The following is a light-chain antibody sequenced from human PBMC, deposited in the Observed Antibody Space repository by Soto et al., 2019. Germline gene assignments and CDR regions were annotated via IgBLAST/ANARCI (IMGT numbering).Light chain of an antibody. Sequence: EIVLTQSPGTLSLSPGERATLSCRASQSVSSSYLAWYQQKPGQAPRLLIYGASRRATGIPDRFSGSGSGTDFTLTISRLETEDFAVYYCQQYGSSPRTFGGGTKVEIK. V-gene: IGKV3-20*01. CDR3: QQYGSSPRT. CDR2: GAS. J-gene: IGKJ4*01. CDR1: QSVSSSY.